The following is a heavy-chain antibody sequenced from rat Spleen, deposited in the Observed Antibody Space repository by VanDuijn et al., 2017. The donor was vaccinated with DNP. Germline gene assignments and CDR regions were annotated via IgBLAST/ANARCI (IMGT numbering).Heavy chain of an antibody. J-gene: IGHJ2*01. V-gene: IGHV5-20*01. CDR1: GFTFSNYG. D-gene: IGHD5-1*01. Sequence: EVQLVESGGGLVQPGRSMKLSCAASGFTFSNYGMAWVRQAPKKGLEWVAYISYDGGSTYYRDSVKGRFTISRDNAKSTLYLQMDSLRSEDTATYYCTTLTGSFDYWGQGVMVTVSS. CDR3: TTLTGSFDY. CDR2: ISYDGGST.